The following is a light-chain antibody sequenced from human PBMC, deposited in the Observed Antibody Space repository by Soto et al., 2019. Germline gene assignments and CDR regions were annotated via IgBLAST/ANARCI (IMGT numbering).Light chain of an antibody. Sequence: EIVLTPSLAALSLSPGERATLSCRASQSVSSYLAWYQQKPGQAPRLLIYDASNRATGIPARFSGSGSGTDFTLTISSLEPEDFAVYYCQQRSNWPPDTFGQGPKVDIK. CDR3: QQRSNWPPDT. CDR2: DAS. CDR1: QSVSSY. V-gene: IGKV3-11*01. J-gene: IGKJ2*01.